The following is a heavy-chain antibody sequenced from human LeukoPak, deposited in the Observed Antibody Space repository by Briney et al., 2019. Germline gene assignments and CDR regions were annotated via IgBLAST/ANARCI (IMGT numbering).Heavy chain of an antibody. CDR2: FYYSGST. J-gene: IGHJ3*02. CDR1: GGSISGGGYS. D-gene: IGHD2-2*01. Sequence: SQTLSLTCAVSGGSISGGGYSWSWIRQPPGKGLEWIGYFYYSGSTYYNPSLKSRVTISVDTSNNQLSLKVNSVTAADTAMYYCVKSNSRYQPWTLDIWGRGTMVTVSS. CDR3: VKSNSRYQPWTLDI. V-gene: IGHV4-30-4*07.